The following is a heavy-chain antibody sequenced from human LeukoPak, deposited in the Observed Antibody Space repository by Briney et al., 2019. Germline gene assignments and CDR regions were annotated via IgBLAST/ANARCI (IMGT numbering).Heavy chain of an antibody. Sequence: GGSLRLSCAASGFTFSSYAMGWVRQAPGKGLEWVSDITASGGNTYYADSVKGRFTISRDNSKNTLYLQVSSLRAEDTAVYYCAKGNGYSYGRYYFDYWGQGTLVTVSS. CDR2: ITASGGNT. CDR1: GFTFSSYA. D-gene: IGHD5-18*01. CDR3: AKGNGYSYGRYYFDY. V-gene: IGHV3-23*01. J-gene: IGHJ4*02.